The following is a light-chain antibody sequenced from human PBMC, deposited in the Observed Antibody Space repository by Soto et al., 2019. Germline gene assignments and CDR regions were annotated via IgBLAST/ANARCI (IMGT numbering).Light chain of an antibody. V-gene: IGKV3-15*01. CDR3: QQYNNWPPIT. J-gene: IGKJ5*01. Sequence: EIVMTQSPATLSVSPGERATLSCRASQRVSSNSAWYQQKPCQAPRPLIYGASTRATGIPARFSGSESGTEFTLTISSLQSEDFAVYYCQQYNNWPPITFGQGKRLEIK. CDR2: GAS. CDR1: QRVSSN.